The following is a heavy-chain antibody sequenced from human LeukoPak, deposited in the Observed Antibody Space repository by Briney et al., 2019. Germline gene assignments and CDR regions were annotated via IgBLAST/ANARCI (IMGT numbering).Heavy chain of an antibody. CDR2: IYYSGST. D-gene: IGHD3-10*01. J-gene: IGHJ4*02. CDR3: ARSYYGSGRYGPQFDY. CDR1: GGSISSYY. Sequence: SETLSLTCTVSGGSISSYYWSWIRQSPGKGLDWIGYIYYSGSTKYNPSLKSRVTISVDTSKNQFSLKLSSVAATDTAVYYCARSYYGSGRYGPQFDYWGQGTLVTVSS. V-gene: IGHV4-59*01.